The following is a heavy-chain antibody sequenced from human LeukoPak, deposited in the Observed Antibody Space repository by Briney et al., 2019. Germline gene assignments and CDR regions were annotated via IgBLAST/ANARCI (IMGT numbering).Heavy chain of an antibody. CDR2: IKSNTDGVTA. Sequence: GGSLRLSCAASGFNFSNAWMNWVRQAPGKGLEWVGHIKSNTDGVTADYASPVKGRFTISRDDSKNTLYLQMNSLKTEDTAVYYCTTRRTYYDSSGYSYPYYYYYYMDVWGKGTTVTVSS. D-gene: IGHD3-22*01. CDR1: GFNFSNAW. V-gene: IGHV3-15*01. CDR3: TTRRTYYDSSGYSYPYYYYYYMDV. J-gene: IGHJ6*03.